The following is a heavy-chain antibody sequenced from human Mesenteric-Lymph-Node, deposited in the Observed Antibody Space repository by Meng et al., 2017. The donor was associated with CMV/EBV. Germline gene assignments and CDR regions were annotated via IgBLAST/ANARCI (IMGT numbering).Heavy chain of an antibody. V-gene: IGHV3-33*01. D-gene: IGHD3-10*01. CDR2: KWYDGTKK. CDR1: LTFRDHG. J-gene: IGHJ5*02. CDR3: ARQYGSGTYAQYNWFDP. Sequence: LTFRDHGMRGGRQAPGKGPEWVAVKWYDGTKKYYADSVKGRFTISRDNSKSTLYLQINSLTAEDKAMYYCARQYGSGTYAQYNWFDPWGQGPLVTVSS.